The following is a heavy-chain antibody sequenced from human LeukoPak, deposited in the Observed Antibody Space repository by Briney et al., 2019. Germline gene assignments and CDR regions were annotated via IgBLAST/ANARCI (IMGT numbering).Heavy chain of an antibody. CDR3: ARLTYYYDSSGYYIDAFDI. V-gene: IGHV3-23*01. Sequence: PGGSLRLSCAASGFSFSEAAIHWVRQASGKGLEWVSAISGSGGSTYYADSVKGRFTISRDNSKNTLYLQMNSLRAEDTAVYYCARLTYYYDSSGYYIDAFDIWGQGTMVTVSS. CDR1: GFSFSEAA. D-gene: IGHD3-22*01. J-gene: IGHJ3*02. CDR2: ISGSGGST.